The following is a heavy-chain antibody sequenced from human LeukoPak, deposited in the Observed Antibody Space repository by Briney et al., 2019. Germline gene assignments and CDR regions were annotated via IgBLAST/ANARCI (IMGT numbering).Heavy chain of an antibody. CDR2: IYYNGNT. CDR1: DGSIASSNNY. J-gene: IGHJ5*02. V-gene: IGHV4-39*01. D-gene: IGHD2-2*01. CDR3: ARLSTSSPLSWFDP. Sequence: SETLSPTCTVSDGSIASSNNYWGWIRQPPGKGLEWIGSIYYNGNTYYNPSLKTRLTISVDTSKKQFSLKLSSVSAADTAVYYCARLSTSSPLSWFDPWGQGTLVTVSS.